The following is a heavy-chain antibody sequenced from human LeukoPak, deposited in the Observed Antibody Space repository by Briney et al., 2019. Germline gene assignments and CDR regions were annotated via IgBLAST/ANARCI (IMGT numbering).Heavy chain of an antibody. D-gene: IGHD3-22*01. CDR3: AREVRGDYSYGMDV. Sequence: PGGSLRLSCAASGFTVSSNYMSWVRQAPGKGLEWVSVIYSGGSTYYADSVKGRFTISRDNSKNTLYLQMNSLRAEDTAVYYCAREVRGDYSYGMDVWGQGTTVTVSS. CDR2: IYSGGST. CDR1: GFTVSSNY. J-gene: IGHJ6*02. V-gene: IGHV3-53*01.